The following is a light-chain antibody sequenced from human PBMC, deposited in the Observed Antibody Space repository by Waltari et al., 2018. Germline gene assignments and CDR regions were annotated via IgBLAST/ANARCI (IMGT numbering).Light chain of an antibody. V-gene: IGKV1-39*01. CDR3: QQSQGVPFT. Sequence: IQMTQSPSSLSASIGDRVTITCRASQHIDNNLNWYQQKPGKAPKLLIYAASTLQSGVPSRFTGSGYGTDFTLTISSLQPEDIATYSCQQSQGVPFTFGQGTKVELK. CDR1: QHIDNN. CDR2: AAS. J-gene: IGKJ2*01.